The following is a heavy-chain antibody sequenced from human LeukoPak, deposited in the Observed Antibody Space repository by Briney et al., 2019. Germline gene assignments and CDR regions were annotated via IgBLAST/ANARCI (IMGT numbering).Heavy chain of an antibody. V-gene: IGHV1-3*01. CDR1: EYTFTSYA. D-gene: IGHD1-7*01. CDR3: AREPSGYNWNYGFYYGMDV. J-gene: IGHJ6*02. Sequence: GASVKVSCKASEYTFTSYAMHWVRQAPGQRLEWMGWINAGNGNTKYSQKFQGRVTITRDTSASTAYMELSSLRSEDTAVYYCAREPSGYNWNYGFYYGMDVWGQGTTVTVSS. CDR2: INAGNGNT.